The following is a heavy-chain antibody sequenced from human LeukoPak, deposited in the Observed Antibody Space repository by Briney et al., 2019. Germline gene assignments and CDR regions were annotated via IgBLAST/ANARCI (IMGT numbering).Heavy chain of an antibody. V-gene: IGHV4-39*01. D-gene: IGHD3-22*01. CDR1: GGSISSSSYY. CDR3: ARRDSYSSGYYYFDY. CDR2: IYYSGST. J-gene: IGHJ4*02. Sequence: SETLSLTCTVSGGSISSSSYYWGWIRQPPGKGLEWIGNIYYSGSTYCNPSLKSRVTISVDTSKNQFSLKLSAVTAADTAVYYCARRDSYSSGYYYFDYWGQGTLVTVSS.